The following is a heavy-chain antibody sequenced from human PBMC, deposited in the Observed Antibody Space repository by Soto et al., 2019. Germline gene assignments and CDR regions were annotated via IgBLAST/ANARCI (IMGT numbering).Heavy chain of an antibody. J-gene: IGHJ6*02. D-gene: IGHD1-7*01. V-gene: IGHV5-51*01. CDR2: IYPSDSDT. CDR1: GYNFAGYW. CDR3: ARLPSITGTSTLYYYYYGMDV. Sequence: LGESLKISCKGSGYNFAGYWIAWVRQMPGKGLELMGIIYPSDSDTRYRPSFQGQVTISADKSISSAYLQWSSLKASDTAMYYCARLPSITGTSTLYYYYYGMDVWGQGTTVTVSS.